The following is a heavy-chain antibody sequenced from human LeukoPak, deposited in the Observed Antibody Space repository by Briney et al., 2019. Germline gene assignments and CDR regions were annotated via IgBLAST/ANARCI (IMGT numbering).Heavy chain of an antibody. V-gene: IGHV3-7*01. CDR1: GFTFSSYW. D-gene: IGHD5/OR15-5a*01. CDR3: ARLNSVNYYFDY. CDR2: IKLDGSET. Sequence: GGSLRLSCAASGFTFSSYWMTWVRQSPGKGLEWVANIKLDGSETYYVGSVKGRFTIYRDNAKNSLYLQMNSLRAEDTAVYYCARLNSVNYYFDYWGQGTLVTVSS. J-gene: IGHJ4*02.